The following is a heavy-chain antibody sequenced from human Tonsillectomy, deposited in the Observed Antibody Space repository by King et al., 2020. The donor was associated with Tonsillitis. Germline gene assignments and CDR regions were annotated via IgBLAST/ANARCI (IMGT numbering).Heavy chain of an antibody. CDR2: MNPNSGNT. J-gene: IGHJ6*03. CDR3: ARVKTGVTIFGVAFYYYMDV. V-gene: IGHV1-8*01. Sequence: VQLVQSGAEVKKPGASVKVSCKASGYTFSSYDIHWVRQAAGQGLEWMGWMNPNSGNTGYAQKFQGRVTMTRNTSISTAYMELSSLRSEDTAVYYCARVKTGVTIFGVAFYYYMDVWGKGTTVTVSS. D-gene: IGHD3-3*01. CDR1: GYTFSSYD.